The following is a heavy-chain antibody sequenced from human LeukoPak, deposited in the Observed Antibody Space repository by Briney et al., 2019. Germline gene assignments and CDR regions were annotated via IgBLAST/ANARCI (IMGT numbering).Heavy chain of an antibody. CDR3: AREAYYYGSGTQGNYFDY. CDR2: INSEGTST. D-gene: IGHD3-10*01. Sequence: GGSLRLSCAASGFTFSYYWMHWVRQAPGKGLVWVSRINSEGTSTSFADSVKGRFTVSRDNAKNTLYLQMNSLRAEDTAVYYCAREAYYYGSGTQGNYFDYWGQGTLVTVSS. V-gene: IGHV3-74*01. CDR1: GFTFSYYW. J-gene: IGHJ4*02.